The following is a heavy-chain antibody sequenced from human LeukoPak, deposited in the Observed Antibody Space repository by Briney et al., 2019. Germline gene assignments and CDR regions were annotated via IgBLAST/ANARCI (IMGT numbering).Heavy chain of an antibody. Sequence: GSLRLSCAASGFTFSSYAMSWVRQAPGKGLEWVSAISGSGGSTYYADSVKGRFTISRDNSKNTLYLQMNSLRAEDTAVYYCAKDQYSSSWPEYFQHWGQGTLVTVSS. CDR3: AKDQYSSSWPEYFQH. CDR2: ISGSGGST. CDR1: GFTFSSYA. J-gene: IGHJ1*01. D-gene: IGHD6-13*01. V-gene: IGHV3-23*01.